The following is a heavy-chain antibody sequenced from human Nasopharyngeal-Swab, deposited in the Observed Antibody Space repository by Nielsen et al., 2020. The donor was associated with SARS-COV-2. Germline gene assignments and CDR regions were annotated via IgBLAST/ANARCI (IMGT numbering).Heavy chain of an antibody. D-gene: IGHD2-2*01. CDR2: INNSGGRT. J-gene: IGHJ4*02. CDR3: ARDGGSYHLGAFDY. Sequence: VRQAPGKGLEWVSGINNSGGRTYYADSVKGRITISRDSSKNTLYLQMNSLRAEDTAVYYCARDGGSYHLGAFDYWGQGTLVTVSS. V-gene: IGHV3-23*01.